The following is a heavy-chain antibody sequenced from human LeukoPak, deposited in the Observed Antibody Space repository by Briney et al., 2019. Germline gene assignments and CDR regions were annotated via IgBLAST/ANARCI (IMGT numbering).Heavy chain of an antibody. J-gene: IGHJ1*01. CDR2: IKQDGTDK. CDR3: ARARRPSSYLGSQL. CDR1: EFTFSSYW. V-gene: IGHV3-7*01. Sequence: GGSLRLSCEASEFTFSSYWMSWVRQAPGKGLEWVANIKQDGTDKYYVESVKGRFTISRDNAKNSLYLQMNSLRAEDTAVYYCARARRPSSYLGSQLWGQGTLVTVSS. D-gene: IGHD2-2*01.